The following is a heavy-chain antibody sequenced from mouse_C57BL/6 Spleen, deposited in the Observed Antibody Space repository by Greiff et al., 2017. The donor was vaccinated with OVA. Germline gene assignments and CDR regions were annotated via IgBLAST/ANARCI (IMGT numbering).Heavy chain of an antibody. Sequence: VQLQQSGPELVKPGASVTISCKASGYSFTDYNLNWVKQSPGQSLEWIGVINPNNGSTRYNQKFKGKATLTVDKSSSTAYMKLNSLTSEDSAVYYCARYYDSGYRFAYGGQGTLVTVSA. CDR3: ARYYDSGYRFAY. J-gene: IGHJ3*01. CDR1: GYSFTDYN. CDR2: INPNNGST. D-gene: IGHD1-1*01. V-gene: IGHV1-39*01.